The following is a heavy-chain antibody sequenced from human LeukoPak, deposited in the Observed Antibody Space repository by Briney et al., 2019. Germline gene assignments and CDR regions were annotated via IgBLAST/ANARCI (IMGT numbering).Heavy chain of an antibody. CDR3: AKAAIAESSNWYGIDY. Sequence: GGSLRLSCAASGFTFSTYAMSWVRQAPGNGLEWVSAISGSGGIIYYADSVRGRFTISRDNSKNMLFLQMNSLSADDTAVYYCAKAAIAESSNWYGIDYWGQGTLVTVSS. CDR2: ISGSGGII. V-gene: IGHV3-23*01. D-gene: IGHD6-13*01. CDR1: GFTFSTYA. J-gene: IGHJ4*02.